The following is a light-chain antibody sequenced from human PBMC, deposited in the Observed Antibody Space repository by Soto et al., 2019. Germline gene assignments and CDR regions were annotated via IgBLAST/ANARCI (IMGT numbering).Light chain of an antibody. CDR3: QQYGSSPAT. CDR2: GAA. CDR1: ESVRSSY. V-gene: IGKV3-20*01. J-gene: IGKJ1*01. Sequence: EIVLTQSPGTLSLSPGERATLSCRASESVRSSYLAWYQQKPGQAPRLLIYGAATRATGIPDRFTGSGSGTDLTLTVSKLEPEDFAVYFCQQYGSSPATFGQGTKVEIK.